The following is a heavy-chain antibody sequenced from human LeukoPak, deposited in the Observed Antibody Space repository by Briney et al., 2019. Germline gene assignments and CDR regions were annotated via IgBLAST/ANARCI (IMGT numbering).Heavy chain of an antibody. J-gene: IGHJ4*02. V-gene: IGHV3-23*01. CDR3: AKAGDIYYFDY. CDR2: ISGSGDST. CDR1: GFTFSNSW. D-gene: IGHD5-12*01. Sequence: PGGSLRLSCAASGFTFSNSWMSWVRQAPGKGLEWVSTISGSGDSTYYADSVKGRFTISRDNSKNTLYLQMNSLRAEDTAVYYCAKAGDIYYFDYWGQGTLVTVSS.